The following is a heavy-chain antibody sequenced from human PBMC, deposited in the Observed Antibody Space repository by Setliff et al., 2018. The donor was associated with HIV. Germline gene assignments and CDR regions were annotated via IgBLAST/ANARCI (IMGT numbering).Heavy chain of an antibody. CDR3: AALSLRTNSVYRIVSTRFDP. Sequence: GESLRLSCAASGFVFSDFWMSWARQAPGKGLEWVANINEDGNKKYYVGSVKGRFTISRDNAKNSLYLQMNSLRADDTAVYYCAALSLRTNSVYRIVSTRFDPWGQGTLVTVSS. J-gene: IGHJ5*02. D-gene: IGHD2-8*01. CDR2: INEDGNKK. V-gene: IGHV3-7*03. CDR1: GFVFSDFW.